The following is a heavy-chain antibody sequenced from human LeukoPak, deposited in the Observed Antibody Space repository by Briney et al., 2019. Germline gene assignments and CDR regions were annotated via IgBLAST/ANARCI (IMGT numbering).Heavy chain of an antibody. V-gene: IGHV1-18*01. CDR3: AAAAAGTFDY. Sequence: ASVKVSCKASGYTFTSYGISWVRKAPGQGLEWMGWISAYNGNTNYAQKLQGRVTMTTDTSTSTAYMELRSLRSDDTAVYYRAAAAAGTFDYWGQGTLVTVSS. CDR2: ISAYNGNT. J-gene: IGHJ4*02. CDR1: GYTFTSYG. D-gene: IGHD6-13*01.